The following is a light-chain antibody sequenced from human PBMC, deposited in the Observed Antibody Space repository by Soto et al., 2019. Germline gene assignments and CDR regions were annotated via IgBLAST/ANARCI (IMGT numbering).Light chain of an antibody. Sequence: QSALTQPASVSGSPGQSITISCRGTRSDIGSYNYVAWYQHFPGKTPKILIYGVSNRPSGVSSRFSRSKSGNTASLTISGLQAEDEADYYCISYTGSSTSYVFGSGTKVTVL. CDR1: RSDIGSYNY. J-gene: IGLJ1*01. V-gene: IGLV2-14*01. CDR2: GVS. CDR3: ISYTGSSTSYV.